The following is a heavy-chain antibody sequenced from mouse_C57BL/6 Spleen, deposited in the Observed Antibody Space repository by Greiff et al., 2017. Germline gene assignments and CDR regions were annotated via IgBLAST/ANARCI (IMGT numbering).Heavy chain of an antibody. CDR1: GYAFSSYW. Sequence: QVQLKQSGAELVKPGASVKISCKASGYAFSSYWMNWVKQRPGKGLEWIGQIYPGDGDTNYNGKCKGKATLTADKYSSTAYMQLSSLTSDDSSVYFGARERPGTPVYAMDFWGQGTSVTVP. J-gene: IGHJ4*01. D-gene: IGHD1-1*02. CDR2: IYPGDGDT. CDR3: ARERPGTPVYAMDF. V-gene: IGHV1-80*01.